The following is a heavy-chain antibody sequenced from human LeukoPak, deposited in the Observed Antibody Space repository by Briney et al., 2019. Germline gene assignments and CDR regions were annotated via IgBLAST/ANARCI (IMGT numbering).Heavy chain of an antibody. V-gene: IGHV4-4*07. D-gene: IGHD3-22*01. CDR2: IYTSGST. CDR3: ASTYRGYSSGYQGFDY. CDR1: GGSISSYY. Sequence: SETLSLTCTVSGGSISSYYWSWIRQPAGKGLEWIGRIYTSGSTNYNPSLKSRVTMSVDTSKNRFSLKLSSVTAADTAVYYCASTYRGYSSGYQGFDYWGQGTLVTVSS. J-gene: IGHJ4*02.